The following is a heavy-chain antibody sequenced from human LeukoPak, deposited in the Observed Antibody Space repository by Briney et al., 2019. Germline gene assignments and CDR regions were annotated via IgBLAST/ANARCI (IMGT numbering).Heavy chain of an antibody. CDR2: ISSSSSYI. D-gene: IGHD2-2*01. J-gene: IGHJ6*03. V-gene: IGHV3-21*01. CDR1: GFTFSSYS. Sequence: GGSLRLSCAASGFTFSSYSMNWVRQAPGKGLEWVSSISSSSSYIYYADSVKGRFTISRDNAKNSLYLQRNSLRAEDTAVYYCARTFSADHYYYYMDVWGKGTTVTVSS. CDR3: ARTFSADHYYYYMDV.